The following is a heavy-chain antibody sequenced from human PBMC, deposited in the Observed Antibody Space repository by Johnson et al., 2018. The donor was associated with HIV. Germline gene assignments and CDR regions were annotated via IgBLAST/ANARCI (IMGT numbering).Heavy chain of an antibody. CDR1: GFTFSSNP. D-gene: IGHD2-21*02. Sequence: QVQLVESGGGLVQPGRSLRLSCAASGFTFSSNPMHWVRQAPGKGLEWVAVMSYDGINKYYTDSVNGRFTISRDNTKNTVSLQMIILRPKDTGVYYCASGVTPRAPLRIWGQGTMVTVSS. J-gene: IGHJ3*02. CDR3: ASGVTPRAPLRI. CDR2: MSYDGINK. V-gene: IGHV3-30-3*01.